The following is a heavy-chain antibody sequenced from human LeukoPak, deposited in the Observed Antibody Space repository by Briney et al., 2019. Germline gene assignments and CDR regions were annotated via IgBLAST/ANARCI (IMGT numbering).Heavy chain of an antibody. CDR3: ARDPGTGDYFDY. CDR1: GDSVSSNSAG. J-gene: IGHJ4*02. D-gene: IGHD3-10*01. CDR2: TYYRSKWYN. Sequence: SQTLSLTCVISGDSVSSNSAGWNWIRQSPSRGLEWLGRTYYRSKWYNDYAVSLRSRITFNSDTSKNQFSLQLNSVTPEDTAVYYCARDPGTGDYFDYWGQGTLVIVSS. V-gene: IGHV6-1*01.